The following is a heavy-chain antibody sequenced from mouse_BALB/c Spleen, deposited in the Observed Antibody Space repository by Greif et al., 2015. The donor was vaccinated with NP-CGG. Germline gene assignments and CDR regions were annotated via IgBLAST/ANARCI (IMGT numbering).Heavy chain of an antibody. CDR1: GFTFSSYG. Sequence: CGGGLVQPGGSLKLSCAASGFTFSSYGMSWVRQTPDKRLELVATINSNGGSTYYPDSVKGRFTISRDNAKNTLYLQMSSLKSEDTAMYYCARGVPVDYWGQGTTLTVSS. CDR3: ARGVPVDY. J-gene: IGHJ2*01. CDR2: INSNGGST. V-gene: IGHV5-6-3*01.